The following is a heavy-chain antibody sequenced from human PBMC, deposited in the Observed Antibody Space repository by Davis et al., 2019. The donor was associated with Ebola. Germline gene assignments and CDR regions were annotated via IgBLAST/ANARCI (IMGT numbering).Heavy chain of an antibody. CDR3: ARGLTVTTYYYYYMDV. D-gene: IGHD4-11*01. J-gene: IGHJ6*03. CDR2: IYYSGST. CDR1: GGSISSSSYY. V-gene: IGHV4-39*07. Sequence: PSETLSLTCTVSGGSISSSSYYWGWIRQPPGKGLEWIGSIYYSGSTYYNPSLKSRVTISVDTSKNQFSLKLSSVTAADTAVYYCARGLTVTTYYYYYMDVWGKGTTVTVSS.